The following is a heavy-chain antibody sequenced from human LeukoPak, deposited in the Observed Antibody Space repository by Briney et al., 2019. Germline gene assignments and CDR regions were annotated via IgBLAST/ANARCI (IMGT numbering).Heavy chain of an antibody. CDR2: IKQDGSEK. D-gene: IGHD3-22*01. J-gene: IGHJ4*02. CDR3: ARGVPVYYYDSSGYYN. Sequence: GGSLRLSCAASGFTFSSYWMSWVRQAPGKGLEWVANIKQDGSEKYYVDSVKGRFTISRDNAKNSLYLQMNSLRAEDTAVYYCARGVPVYYYDSSGYYNWGQGTLVTVSS. CDR1: GFTFSSYW. V-gene: IGHV3-7*01.